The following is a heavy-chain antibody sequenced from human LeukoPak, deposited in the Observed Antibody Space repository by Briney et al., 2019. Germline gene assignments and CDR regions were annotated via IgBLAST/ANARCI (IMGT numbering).Heavy chain of an antibody. Sequence: SETLSLTCTVSGYSISSGYYWGWIRQPPGKGLEWIGSIYHSGSTHYNPSLKSRVTISVDTSKNQFSLKLTSVTAADTAVYYCARQGGSYHYYYGMDVWGQGTTVTVSS. D-gene: IGHD1-26*01. CDR1: GYSISSGYY. CDR3: ARQGGSYHYYYGMDV. V-gene: IGHV4-38-2*02. J-gene: IGHJ6*02. CDR2: IYHSGST.